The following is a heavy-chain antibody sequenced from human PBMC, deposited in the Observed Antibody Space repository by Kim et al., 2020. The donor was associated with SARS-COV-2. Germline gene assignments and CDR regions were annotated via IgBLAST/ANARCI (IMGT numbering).Heavy chain of an antibody. CDR3: ARDRCCGGGCNFDY. CDR1: GFTLSSYA. J-gene: IGHJ4*02. CDR2: ISCDGRNK. Sequence: GGSLRLSCAASGFTLSSYAIHWVRQAPGKGLEWVAVISCDGRNKYYANPVKGRFTISRDNSKNTLSLQMSSLRAEDTSVYFCARDRCCGGGCNFDYWGQGTLVTVSS. D-gene: IGHD2-21*02. V-gene: IGHV3-30*04.